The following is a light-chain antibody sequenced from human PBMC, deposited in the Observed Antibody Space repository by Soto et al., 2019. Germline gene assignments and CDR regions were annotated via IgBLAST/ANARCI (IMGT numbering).Light chain of an antibody. CDR3: QQYSAWPLT. J-gene: IGKJ4*01. CDR2: VAS. V-gene: IGKV3-15*01. Sequence: DIVMTQSPATLSVSPGERATLSCRASQSVYSNLAWYQQKPGQAPRLLIYVASTSATGIPARFSGSGSGTEFTLTISSLQSEDFAVYYCQQYSAWPLTFGGGTKVEIK. CDR1: QSVYSN.